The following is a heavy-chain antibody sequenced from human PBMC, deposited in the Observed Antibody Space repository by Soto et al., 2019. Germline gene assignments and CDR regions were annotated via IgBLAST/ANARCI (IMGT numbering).Heavy chain of an antibody. Sequence: EVQLLESGGGLVQPGGSLRLSCAASGFTFRNFAMNWVRQAPGKGLEWVSSITSGGSTFYVDSVKGRFTIARDNSKDTLHLQMSSPRAEDTAVYYCAKNHLYGTSWYGVSDYWGQGSLVTVSS. CDR3: AKNHLYGTSWYGVSDY. CDR2: ITSGGST. J-gene: IGHJ4*02. V-gene: IGHV3-23*01. D-gene: IGHD6-13*01. CDR1: GFTFRNFA.